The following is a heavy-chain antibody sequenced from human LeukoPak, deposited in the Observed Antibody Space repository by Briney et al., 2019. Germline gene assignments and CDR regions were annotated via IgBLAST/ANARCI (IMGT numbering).Heavy chain of an antibody. CDR1: GDSLSNNY. CDR2: IYYSGST. Sequence: PSETLSLTCTVSGDSLSNNYWSWIRQPPGKGLEWIGHIYYSGSTSYNPSLKSRVTLSTDASKNQISLKLTFVTAADTAVYYCARGGYDSSGYLFDYWGQGTLVTVSS. CDR3: ARGGYDSSGYLFDY. J-gene: IGHJ4*02. D-gene: IGHD3-22*01. V-gene: IGHV4-59*01.